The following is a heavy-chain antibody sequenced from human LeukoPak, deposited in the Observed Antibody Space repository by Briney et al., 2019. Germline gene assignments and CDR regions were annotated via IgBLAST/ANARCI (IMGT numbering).Heavy chain of an antibody. D-gene: IGHD5-18*01. CDR2: IYSGDIT. Sequence: TGGSLRLSCAASGFSVSNNYMSWVRQAPGKGLEWVPVIYSGDITYYTDSVKGRFTISRDNSKNTLYLQMNSLRAEDTAVYYCARGSGYSYGFPDYWGQGTLVTVSS. CDR1: GFSVSNNY. J-gene: IGHJ4*02. V-gene: IGHV3-53*01. CDR3: ARGSGYSYGFPDY.